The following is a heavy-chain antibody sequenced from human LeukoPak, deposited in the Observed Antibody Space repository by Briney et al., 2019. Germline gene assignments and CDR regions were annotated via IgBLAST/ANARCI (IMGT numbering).Heavy chain of an antibody. D-gene: IGHD1-26*01. V-gene: IGHV1-46*01. J-gene: IGHJ4*02. CDR2: INPSGGNT. CDR1: GGTFSSYA. Sequence: ASVKVSCKASGGTFSSYAISWVRQAPGQGLEWMGIINPSGGNTGYAQKFQGRVTMTRDTSTSTVYLELSSLRSEDTAVYYCAREVGIRGHFDQWGRGTPVTVSS. CDR3: AREVGIRGHFDQ.